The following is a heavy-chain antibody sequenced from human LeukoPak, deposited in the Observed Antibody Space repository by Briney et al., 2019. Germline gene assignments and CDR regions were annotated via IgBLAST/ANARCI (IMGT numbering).Heavy chain of an antibody. V-gene: IGHV3-23*01. J-gene: IGHJ4*02. D-gene: IGHD3-22*01. CDR1: GFTFSSYS. Sequence: GGSLRLSCAASGFTFSSYSMNWVRQAPGKGLEWVSAISGSGGSTYYADSVKGRFTISRDNSKNTLYLQMNSLRAEDTAVYYCAKDPYDSSGYYFPRHYYFDYWGQGTLVTVSS. CDR3: AKDPYDSSGYYFPRHYYFDY. CDR2: ISGSGGST.